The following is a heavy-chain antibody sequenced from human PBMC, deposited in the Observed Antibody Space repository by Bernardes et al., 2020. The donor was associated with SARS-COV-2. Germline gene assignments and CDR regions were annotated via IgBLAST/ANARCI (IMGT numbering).Heavy chain of an antibody. Sequence: SETLSLTCMVSGGSMKNYYWNWIRQPPGKGLEWIGYIFYSGTTNYNPSFRSRVTMSVETSKNQFSLKLTSVTAADTAVYYCARDDGSVWSRAFDMWGQGTLVSVSS. J-gene: IGHJ4*01. D-gene: IGHD6-13*01. CDR1: GGSMKNYY. V-gene: IGHV4-59*01. CDR3: ARDDGSVWSRAFDM. CDR2: IFYSGTT.